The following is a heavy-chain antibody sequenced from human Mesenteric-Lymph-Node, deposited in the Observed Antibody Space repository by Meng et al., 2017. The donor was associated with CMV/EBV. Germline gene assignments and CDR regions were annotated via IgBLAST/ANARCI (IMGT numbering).Heavy chain of an antibody. CDR3: ARIIAAAGTYFDY. D-gene: IGHD6-13*01. Sequence: GESLKISCAASGFTFITYAMSWVRQAPGKGLEWVSAISGSGGTTYYPDSVKGRFTISRDNSKNTLYLQVNSLRAEDTAVYYCARIIAAAGTYFDYWGQGTLVTVSS. V-gene: IGHV3-23*01. CDR1: GFTFITYA. CDR2: ISGSGGTT. J-gene: IGHJ4*02.